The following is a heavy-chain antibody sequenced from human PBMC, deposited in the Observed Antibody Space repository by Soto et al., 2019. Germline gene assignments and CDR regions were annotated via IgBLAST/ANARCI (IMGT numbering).Heavy chain of an antibody. CDR1: GGSISSYY. Sequence: SETLSLTCTVSGGSISSYYWSWIRQPPGKGLEWIGYIYYSGSTNYNPSLKSRVTISVDTSKNQFSLKLSSVTAADTAVYYCARHSSRGQYCSSTSCPEYYYMDVWGKGTTVTVSS. J-gene: IGHJ6*03. CDR3: ARHSSRGQYCSSTSCPEYYYMDV. V-gene: IGHV4-59*08. D-gene: IGHD2-2*01. CDR2: IYYSGST.